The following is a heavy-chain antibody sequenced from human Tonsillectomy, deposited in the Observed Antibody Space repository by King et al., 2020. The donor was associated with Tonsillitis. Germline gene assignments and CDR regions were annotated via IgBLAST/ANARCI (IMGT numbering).Heavy chain of an antibody. CDR3: AGRLWCGESYYYYGMDV. CDR1: GGSISSYY. CDR2: IYTSGST. V-gene: IGHV4-4*07. Sequence: VQLQESGPGLVKPSETLSLTCTVSGGSISSYYWSWIRQPAGKGLEWIGRIYTSGSTNYNPSLKSRVTMSVDTSKNQFSLKLSSVTAADTAVYYCAGRLWCGESYYYYGMDVWGQGTPVRVSS. J-gene: IGHJ6*02. D-gene: IGHD3-10*01.